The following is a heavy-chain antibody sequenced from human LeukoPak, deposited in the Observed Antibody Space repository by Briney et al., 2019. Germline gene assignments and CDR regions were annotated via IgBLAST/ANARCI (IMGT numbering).Heavy chain of an antibody. V-gene: IGHV5-51*01. CDR2: IYPGDSDT. J-gene: IGHJ6*02. D-gene: IGHD4-17*01. Sequence: GASLKISCKGSGYSFTSCWIGWVRQMPGKGLEWMGIIYPGDSDTRYSPSFQGQVTISADKSISTAYLQWSSLKASDTAMYYCARSSYGDPGDYYYGMDVWGQGTTVTVSS. CDR1: GYSFTSCW. CDR3: ARSSYGDPGDYYYGMDV.